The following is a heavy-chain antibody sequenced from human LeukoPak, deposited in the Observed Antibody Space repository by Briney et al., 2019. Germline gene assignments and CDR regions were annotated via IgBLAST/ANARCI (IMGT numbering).Heavy chain of an antibody. CDR1: GYNFAIYW. CDR2: IYPGDSDT. CDR3: ARRGDSRSWTPPYLDY. J-gene: IGHJ4*02. V-gene: IGHV5-51*01. D-gene: IGHD6-13*01. Sequence: PGESLKISCQGSGYNFAIYWSDWVRQMPGKGLEWMGSIYPGDSDTKYSPSFQGHVTISADRSTNTAYLQWRSLQASDTAIYYCARRGDSRSWTPPYLDYWGPGTLVTVSS.